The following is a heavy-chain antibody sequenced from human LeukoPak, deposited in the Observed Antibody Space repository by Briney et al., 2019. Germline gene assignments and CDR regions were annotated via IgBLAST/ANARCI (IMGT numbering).Heavy chain of an antibody. Sequence: SSETLSFTCTVSGGSISSSSYYWGWIRQPPGKGLEWIGSIYYSGSTYYNPSLKSRVTISVDTSKNQFSLKLSSVTAADTAVYYCARLRIAAARFSRYYFDYWGQGTLVTVSS. D-gene: IGHD6-13*01. J-gene: IGHJ4*02. CDR3: ARLRIAAARFSRYYFDY. V-gene: IGHV4-39*01. CDR2: IYYSGST. CDR1: GGSISSSSYY.